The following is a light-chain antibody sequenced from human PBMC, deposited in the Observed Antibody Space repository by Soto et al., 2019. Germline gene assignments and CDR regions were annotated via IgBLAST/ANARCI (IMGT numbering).Light chain of an antibody. V-gene: IGKV1-9*01. Sequence: DIQLTQSPSFLSASVGDRVTITCRASQGITNHLARYQQKPGKAPKLLIYAASTLQSGVPSRFSGSGSGTEFTLTISSLQPEDFASYYCQQLDSFPLTFGQGTRLEI. CDR3: QQLDSFPLT. J-gene: IGKJ5*01. CDR2: AAS. CDR1: QGITNH.